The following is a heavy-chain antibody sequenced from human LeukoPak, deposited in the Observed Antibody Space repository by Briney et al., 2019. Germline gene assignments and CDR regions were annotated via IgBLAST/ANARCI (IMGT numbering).Heavy chain of an antibody. CDR1: GFTFSSYW. D-gene: IGHD3-3*01. CDR2: ISSDGSAT. J-gene: IGHJ6*02. CDR3: ASLDFWSGKDYYYGMDV. Sequence: GGSLRLSCVASGFTFSSYWMYWVRQAPGKGLVWVSSISSDGSATKYADSVKGRFTISRDNDKNSLFLHMTSLRAEDTAVYYCASLDFWSGKDYYYGMDVWGQGTTVTVSS. V-gene: IGHV3-74*01.